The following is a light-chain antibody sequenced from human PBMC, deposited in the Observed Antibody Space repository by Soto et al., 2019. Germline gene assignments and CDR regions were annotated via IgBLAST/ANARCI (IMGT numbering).Light chain of an antibody. V-gene: IGKV1-33*01. J-gene: IGKJ5*01. CDR2: DAS. CDR3: QQYESLPLT. Sequence: DIQMTQSPSSLSASVGDRVTITCQASQDINKNLIWYQQKPGKAPKLLIYDASDLETGVPSRSSGSGSGTGFTFTISSLQPEDFATYNCQQYESLPLTFGQGTRLEIK. CDR1: QDINKN.